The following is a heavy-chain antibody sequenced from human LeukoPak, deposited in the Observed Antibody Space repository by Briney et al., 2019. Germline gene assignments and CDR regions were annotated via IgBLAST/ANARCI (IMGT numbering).Heavy chain of an antibody. V-gene: IGHV4-34*01. Sequence: SETLSLTCAVYGGSFSGYYWSWIRQPPGKGLEWIGEINHSGSTNYNPSLKSRVTISVDTSKNQFSLKLSSVTAADTAVYYCARGRYIVPDYWGQGTLVTVSS. CDR3: ARGRYIVPDY. J-gene: IGHJ4*02. CDR1: GGSFSGYY. CDR2: INHSGST. D-gene: IGHD5-18*01.